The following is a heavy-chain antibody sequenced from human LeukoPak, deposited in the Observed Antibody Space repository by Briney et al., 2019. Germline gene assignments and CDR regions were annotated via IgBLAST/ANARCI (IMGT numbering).Heavy chain of an antibody. CDR1: GFTFSNFA. Sequence: GGSLRLSCAASGFTFSNFAMSWVRQAPGKGLEWVSGISGSGGSTYHADSVKGRFTISRDNSKNTLYLQMNGLRVEDTAVYYCAKAPQVTARGVVDYWGQGTLVTVSS. V-gene: IGHV3-23*01. J-gene: IGHJ4*02. CDR3: AKAPQVTARGVVDY. CDR2: ISGSGGST. D-gene: IGHD3-3*01.